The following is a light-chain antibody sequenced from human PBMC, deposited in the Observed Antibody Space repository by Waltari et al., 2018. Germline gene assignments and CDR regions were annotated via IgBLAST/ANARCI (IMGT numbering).Light chain of an antibody. V-gene: IGKV3-15*01. Sequence: ETELTQSPATLSVSPGERVPLSCRASQTVSSNLAWYQQKPGQVPRLLVYGASIRATGIPARFSGSGSGTQFTLTINSLQSEDFAVYYCQQYNNWPPWTFGQGTKVEIK. CDR1: QTVSSN. J-gene: IGKJ1*01. CDR3: QQYNNWPPWT. CDR2: GAS.